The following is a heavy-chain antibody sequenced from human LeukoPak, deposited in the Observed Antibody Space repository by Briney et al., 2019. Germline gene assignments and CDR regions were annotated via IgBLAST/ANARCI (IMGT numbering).Heavy chain of an antibody. CDR3: ARDSSGGISDY. CDR2: ISSSSSYT. V-gene: IGHV3-11*06. CDR1: GFTFSDYY. J-gene: IGHJ4*02. Sequence: GGSLRLSCAASGFTFSDYYVSWIRQAPGKGLEWVSYISSSSSYTNYADSVKGRFTISRDNAKNSLYLQMNNLRAEDTAVYYCARDSSGGISDYWGQGTLVTVSA. D-gene: IGHD4-23*01.